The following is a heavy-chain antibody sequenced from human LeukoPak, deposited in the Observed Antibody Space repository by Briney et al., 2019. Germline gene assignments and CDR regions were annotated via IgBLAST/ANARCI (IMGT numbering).Heavy chain of an antibody. CDR2: IGTAGDT. CDR1: GFTFSSYD. CDR3: AREGGHLYSSGWKGGNWFDP. D-gene: IGHD6-19*01. V-gene: IGHV3-13*01. J-gene: IGHJ5*02. Sequence: GGSLRLSCAASGFTFSSYDMHWVRQATGKGLEWASAIGTAGDTYYPGSVKGRFTISRDNSKNTLYLQMNSLRAEDTAVYYCAREGGHLYSSGWKGGNWFDPWGQGTLVTVSS.